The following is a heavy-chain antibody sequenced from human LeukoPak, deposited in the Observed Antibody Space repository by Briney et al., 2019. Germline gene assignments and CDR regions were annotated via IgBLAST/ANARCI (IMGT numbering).Heavy chain of an antibody. CDR2: INPNVGDT. J-gene: IGHJ6*04. CDR3: AREGCSSTSCFLDV. CDR1: GYTFTGYY. V-gene: IGHV1-2*07. Sequence: GASVKVSCAASGYTFTGYYIHWVRQAPGQGLEWMGWINPNVGDTNSTHHFQVRVTFTWATSISTSHWRLGMWTLEDTALYNWAREGCSSTSCFLDVWGKGTTVTISS. D-gene: IGHD2-2*01.